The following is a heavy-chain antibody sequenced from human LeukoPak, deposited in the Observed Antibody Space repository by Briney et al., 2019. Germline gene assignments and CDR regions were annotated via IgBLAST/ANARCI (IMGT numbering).Heavy chain of an antibody. CDR1: GFTFSTYA. D-gene: IGHD3-9*01. J-gene: IGHJ4*02. CDR2: ISGSGANT. Sequence: GGSPRLSCAASGFTFSTYAMSWVRQAPGKGLEWVSTISGSGANTYYADPVRGRFTISRDNSKNTLYLHMNSLRAEDTAVYYCAKERAGYINPYYFDYWGQGTLVTVSS. V-gene: IGHV3-23*01. CDR3: AKERAGYINPYYFDY.